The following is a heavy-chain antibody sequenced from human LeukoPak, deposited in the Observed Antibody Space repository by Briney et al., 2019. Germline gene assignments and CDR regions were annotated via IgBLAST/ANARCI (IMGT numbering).Heavy chain of an antibody. D-gene: IGHD3-16*02. CDR2: ISSSSSYI. J-gene: IGHJ4*02. CDR3: ARHRTASDY. Sequence: PGGSLRLSCAASGFTFSSYSMNWVRQAPGKVLEWVSSISSSSSYIYYADSLKGRFTISRDNAKNSLSLQMNSLRAEDTAVYYCARHRTASDYWGQGTLVTVSS. V-gene: IGHV3-21*01. CDR1: GFTFSSYS.